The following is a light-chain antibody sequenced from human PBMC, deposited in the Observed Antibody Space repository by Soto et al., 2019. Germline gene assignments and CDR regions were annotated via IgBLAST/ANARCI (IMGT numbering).Light chain of an antibody. J-gene: IGKJ3*01. CDR2: DAS. CDR3: QQYKSYPFT. Sequence: DIQMTQSPSTLSASVGDRVTITCRASQSISTWLAWYQQKPVKAPNLLIYDASSLQSGVPSRFSGSGSGTEFTLTISSLQPDDFATYYCQQYKSYPFTFGPGTKVEIK. CDR1: QSISTW. V-gene: IGKV1-5*01.